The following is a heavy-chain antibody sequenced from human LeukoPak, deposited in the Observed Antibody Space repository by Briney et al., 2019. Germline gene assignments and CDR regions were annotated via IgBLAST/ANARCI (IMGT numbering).Heavy chain of an antibody. CDR2: IVVGSGNT. D-gene: IGHD4-17*01. Sequence: EASVKVSCKASGFTFTSSPMQWVRQARGQRLEWIGWIVVGSGNTNYAQKFQERVTITRDMSTSTAYMELSSLRSEDTAVYYCAAEDYGDYEGSYWGQGTLVTVSS. J-gene: IGHJ4*02. CDR3: AAEDYGDYEGSY. V-gene: IGHV1-58*02. CDR1: GFTFTSSP.